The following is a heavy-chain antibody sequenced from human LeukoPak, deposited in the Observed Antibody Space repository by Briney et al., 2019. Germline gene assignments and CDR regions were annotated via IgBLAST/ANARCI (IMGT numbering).Heavy chain of an antibody. D-gene: IGHD2-21*02. CDR1: GYSFTSYW. CDR2: IYPGDSDT. CDR3: ATSSFLVVTAKYAFDI. Sequence: EESLKISCKGSGYSFTSYWIGWVRQMPGKGLEWMGIIYPGDSDTRYSPSFQGQVTISADKSISTAYLQWSSLKASDTAMYYCATSSFLVVTAKYAFDIWGQGTMVTVSS. J-gene: IGHJ3*02. V-gene: IGHV5-51*01.